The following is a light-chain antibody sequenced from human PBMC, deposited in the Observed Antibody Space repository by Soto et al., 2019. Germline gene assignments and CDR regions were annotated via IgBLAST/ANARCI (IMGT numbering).Light chain of an antibody. CDR3: QLWDTSSDRYV. V-gene: IGLV3-21*02. CDR1: NVGGKS. CDR2: DDS. J-gene: IGLJ1*01. Sequence: SYELTQPPSVSVAPGQTASITCGGNNVGGKSVHWYQQKPGQAPVLVVYDDSDRPSGIPERFSGSTSGNTATLTISRVEAGDEADYYCQLWDTSSDRYVFGTGTKLTVL.